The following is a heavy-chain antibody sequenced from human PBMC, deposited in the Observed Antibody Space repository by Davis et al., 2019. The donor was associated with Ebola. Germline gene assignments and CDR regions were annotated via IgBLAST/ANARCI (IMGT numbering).Heavy chain of an antibody. V-gene: IGHV4-39*02. Sequence: TFSGYWMSWIRQPPGKGLEWIGSIYYSGSTYYNPSLKSRVTISVDTSKNQFSLKLSSVTAADTAVYYCARDRGYSYALDYWGQGTLVTVSS. CDR2: IYYSGST. D-gene: IGHD5-18*01. CDR1: TFSGYW. CDR3: ARDRGYSYALDY. J-gene: IGHJ4*02.